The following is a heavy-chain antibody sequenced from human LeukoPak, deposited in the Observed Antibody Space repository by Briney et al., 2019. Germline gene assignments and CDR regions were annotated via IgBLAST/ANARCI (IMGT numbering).Heavy chain of an antibody. CDR2: LTGSGAVT. D-gene: IGHD2-21*01. J-gene: IGHJ3*01. V-gene: IGHV3-23*01. CDR3: AKDSSLIEEAIRGGRNVFDV. Sequence: GRSLRLSCAASGFTDSTNYMSWVRPAPGKGLAWVSTLTGSGAVTYYADSVEGRFTIFRDISKKTLYLHMNRLRAEDKAVYYCAKDSSLIEEAIRGGRNVFDVWGQGTMVAVSS. CDR1: GFTDSTNY.